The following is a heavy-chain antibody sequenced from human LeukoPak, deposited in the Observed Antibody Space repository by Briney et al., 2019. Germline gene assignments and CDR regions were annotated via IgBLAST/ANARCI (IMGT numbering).Heavy chain of an antibody. CDR1: GLTFSSYS. V-gene: IGHV3-48*01. Sequence: GGSLRLSCAASGLTFSSYSMNWVRQAPGKGLEWVSYISSFSGTIYYADSVKGRFTISRDNSRSTVDLQMNSLRVEDTGIYYCARDEIPSGTWGQGTMVIVSS. CDR2: ISSFSGTI. D-gene: IGHD6-25*01. CDR3: ARDEIPSGT. J-gene: IGHJ3*01.